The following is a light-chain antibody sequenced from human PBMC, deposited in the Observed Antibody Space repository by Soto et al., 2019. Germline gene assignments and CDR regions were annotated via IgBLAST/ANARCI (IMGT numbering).Light chain of an antibody. CDR1: SSDVGYYDY. V-gene: IGLV2-14*01. CDR3: NSYTTTATRV. Sequence: QSVLTQPASVSGSPGQSITISCTGTSSDVGYYDYVSWYQQHPGKAPKLLIYEVSNRPSGASDRFSGSKSGNTASLTISGLQAEDEADYFCNSYTTTATRVFGTGTKVTVL. CDR2: EVS. J-gene: IGLJ1*01.